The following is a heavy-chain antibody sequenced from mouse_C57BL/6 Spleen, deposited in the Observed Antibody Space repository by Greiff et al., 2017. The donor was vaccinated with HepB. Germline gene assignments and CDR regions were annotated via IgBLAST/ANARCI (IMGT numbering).Heavy chain of an antibody. D-gene: IGHD4-1*01. Sequence: QVQLKQPGAELVKPGASVKLSCKASGYTFTSYWMQWVKQRPGQGLEWIGEIDPSDSYTNYNQKFKGKATLTVDTSSSTAYMQLSSLTSEDSAVYYCARGGKLTLYFDYWGQGTTLTVSS. V-gene: IGHV1-50*01. CDR1: GYTFTSYW. J-gene: IGHJ2*01. CDR2: IDPSDSYT. CDR3: ARGGKLTLYFDY.